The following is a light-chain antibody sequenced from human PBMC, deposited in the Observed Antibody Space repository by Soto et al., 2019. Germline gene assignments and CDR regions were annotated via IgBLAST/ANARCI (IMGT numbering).Light chain of an antibody. CDR1: QSVSSN. CDR2: GAS. J-gene: IGKJ3*01. V-gene: IGKV3-15*01. CDR3: QEYINWPRS. Sequence: EIVMTQSPATLSVSPGERATLSCRASQSVSSNLAWDQQKPGQAPRLLIYGASTSATGIPARFSGSGSGTEFTLTISSLQSEDFAVYYCQEYINWPRSFGPGTNVDIK.